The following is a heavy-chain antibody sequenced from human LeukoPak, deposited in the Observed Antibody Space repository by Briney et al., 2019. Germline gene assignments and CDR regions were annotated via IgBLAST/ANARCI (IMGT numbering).Heavy chain of an antibody. Sequence: TSETLSLTCTVSGGTISSYYWSWIRQPPGKGLEWCGYIYYSGSTNYNPSLKSRVTISVDTSKNQFSLKLSSVTAADTAVYYCARSRGVPGVDAFDIWGQGTMVTVPS. J-gene: IGHJ3*02. V-gene: IGHV4-59*08. CDR2: IYYSGST. D-gene: IGHD6-13*01. CDR3: ARSRGVPGVDAFDI. CDR1: GGTISSYY.